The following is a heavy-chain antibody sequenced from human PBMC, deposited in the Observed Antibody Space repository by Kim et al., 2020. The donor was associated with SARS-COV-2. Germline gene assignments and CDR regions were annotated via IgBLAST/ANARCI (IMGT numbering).Heavy chain of an antibody. CDR2: ISYDGSNK. CDR3: ANLGVYYYDSRGIGY. Sequence: GGSLRLSCAASGFTFSSYGMHWVRQAPGKGLEWVAVISYDGSNKYYADSVKGRFTISRDNSKNTLYLQMNSLRAEDTAVYYCANLGVYYYDSRGIGYWGQGTLVTVSS. V-gene: IGHV3-30*18. CDR1: GFTFSSYG. J-gene: IGHJ4*02. D-gene: IGHD3-22*01.